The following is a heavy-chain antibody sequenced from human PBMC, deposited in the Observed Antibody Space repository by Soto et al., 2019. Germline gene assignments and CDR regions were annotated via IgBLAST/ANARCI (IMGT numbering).Heavy chain of an antibody. CDR2: IKSKTDGGTT. CDR1: GFTFSNAW. V-gene: IGHV3-15*01. D-gene: IGHD1-1*01. Sequence: EVQLVESGGGLVKPGGSLRLSCAASGFTFSNAWMSWVRQAPGKGLEWVGRIKSKTDGGTTDYAAPVKGRFTISRDDSKNTLYLQMNSLKTEDTAVYYCTTDPHNWNGPYYYYGMDVWGQGTTVTVSS. J-gene: IGHJ6*02. CDR3: TTDPHNWNGPYYYYGMDV.